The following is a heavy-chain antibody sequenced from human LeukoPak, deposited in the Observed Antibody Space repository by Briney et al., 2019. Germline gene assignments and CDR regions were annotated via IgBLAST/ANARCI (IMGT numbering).Heavy chain of an antibody. CDR3: TRGLAISTSGWYDTFDY. CDR2: ISTDGSRI. CDR1: GFTFSNSA. J-gene: IGHJ4*02. V-gene: IGHV3-64*02. Sequence: PGGSLRLSCAASGFTFSNSAMYWVRQAPGKGLEYVSVISTDGSRIYYADSVKGRFTISRDNSKNTLYPQMGSLRAEDMAVYYCTRGLAISTSGWYDTFDYWGQGALVTVSS. D-gene: IGHD6-19*01.